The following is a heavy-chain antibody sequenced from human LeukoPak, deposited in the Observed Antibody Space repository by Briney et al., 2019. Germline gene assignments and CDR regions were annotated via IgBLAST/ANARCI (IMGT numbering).Heavy chain of an antibody. V-gene: IGHV3-74*01. CDR3: ARDAPGNTALDY. CDR2: INSDGSST. CDR1: GFTFSIYW. D-gene: IGHD5-18*01. J-gene: IGHJ4*02. Sequence: VQPGGSLRLSCAASGFTFSIYWMHWVRQPPGKGLLWVSRINSDGSSTSYADSVKGRFTISRDNAKNTLYLQMNSLRVEDTALYYCARDAPGNTALDYWGQGSLVTVSS.